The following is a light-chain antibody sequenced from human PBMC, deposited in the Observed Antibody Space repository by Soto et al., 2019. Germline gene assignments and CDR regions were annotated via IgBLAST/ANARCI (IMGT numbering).Light chain of an antibody. V-gene: IGKV3-15*01. Sequence: EIVVTQSPATLSVSPGERATLSCRVSQSFGNKVAWYQHMPGQTPRVIIYDTSTRAAGIPARFSGSGYGTYFTLTISSLQSEDFAVYYCQQYNIWRSITFGQGTRLEIK. CDR3: QQYNIWRSIT. CDR2: DTS. J-gene: IGKJ5*01. CDR1: QSFGNK.